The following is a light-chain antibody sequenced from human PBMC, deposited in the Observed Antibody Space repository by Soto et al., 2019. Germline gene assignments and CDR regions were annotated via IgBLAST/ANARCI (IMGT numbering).Light chain of an antibody. CDR1: QGISNY. V-gene: IGKV1-27*01. J-gene: IGKJ1*01. CDR3: QRYNNAPRT. CDR2: AAS. Sequence: DIQMTQSPSSLSGSVGDSVTITCRASQGISNYLAWYQQRPGKAPTPLIYAASTLQSGVPSRFSGSGSGTDFTLTISSLQPEDVATYYCQRYNNAPRTFGQGTKVEIK.